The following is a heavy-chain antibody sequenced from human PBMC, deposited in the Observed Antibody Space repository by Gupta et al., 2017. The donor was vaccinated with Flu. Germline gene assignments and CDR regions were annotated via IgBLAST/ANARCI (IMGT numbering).Heavy chain of an antibody. J-gene: IGHJ5*02. V-gene: IGHV3-33*01. CDR1: GFTFSSYG. CDR3: ARDSLPIAVAEANWFDP. D-gene: IGHD6-19*01. CDR2: IWYDGSNK. Sequence: QVQLVESGGGVVQPGRSLRLSCAASGFTFSSYGMHWVRQAPGKGLEWVAVIWYDGSNKYYADSVKGRFTISRDNSKNTLYLQMNSLRAEDTAVYYCARDSLPIAVAEANWFDPWGQGTLVTVSS.